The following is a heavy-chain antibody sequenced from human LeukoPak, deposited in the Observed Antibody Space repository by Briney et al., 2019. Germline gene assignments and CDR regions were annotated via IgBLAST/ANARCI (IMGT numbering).Heavy chain of an antibody. J-gene: IGHJ4*02. D-gene: IGHD1-26*01. CDR1: GYTVTGYY. CDR3: ARIIVWELLQNDY. CDR2: INPNSCGT. Sequence: GASVKVSCKASGYTVTGYYMHWVRQAPGQGLEWMGWINPNSCGTNYAQKFQGRDTMTRDTSISTAYMELSRLRSDDTAVYYCARIIVWELLQNDYWGQGTLVTVSS. V-gene: IGHV1-2*02.